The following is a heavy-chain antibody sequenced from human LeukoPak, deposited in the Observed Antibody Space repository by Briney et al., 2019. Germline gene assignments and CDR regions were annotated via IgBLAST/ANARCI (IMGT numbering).Heavy chain of an antibody. V-gene: IGHV2-70*11. Sequence: SGPALVKPTQTLTLTCTFSGFSLSTSGMCVSWIRHPPGKALEWLARIDWDDDKYYSTSLKTTLTISKDTSKNQVVLTMTNMDPVDTATYYCARIIAAAGYYFDCWGQGTLVTVSS. D-gene: IGHD6-13*01. CDR3: ARIIAAAGYYFDC. CDR1: GFSLSTSGMC. J-gene: IGHJ4*02. CDR2: IDWDDDK.